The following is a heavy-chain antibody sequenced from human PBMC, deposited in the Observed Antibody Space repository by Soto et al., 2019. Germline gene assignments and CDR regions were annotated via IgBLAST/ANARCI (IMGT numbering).Heavy chain of an antibody. J-gene: IGHJ4*02. CDR1: GFTFSSYA. CDR3: ATFRFCTSTSCYGREGGF. Sequence: VQLLESGGGLVQPGGSLRLSCAASGFTFSSYAMSWVRQAPGKGLEWVSTMSGSGGYTYYADSVEGRFAVSRDNSKKTLYLQMADLRAEDTAVYYCATFRFCTSTSCYGREGGFWGQGTLVTVSS. D-gene: IGHD2-2*01. CDR2: MSGSGGYT. V-gene: IGHV3-23*01.